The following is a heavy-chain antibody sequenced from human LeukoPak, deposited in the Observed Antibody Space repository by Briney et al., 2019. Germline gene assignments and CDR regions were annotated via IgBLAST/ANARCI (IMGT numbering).Heavy chain of an antibody. CDR1: GFTFSSYS. CDR3: ARVNHGYSYGNNWFDP. J-gene: IGHJ5*02. V-gene: IGHV3-21*04. D-gene: IGHD5-18*01. Sequence: PGGSLRLSCAASGFTFSSYSMNWVRQAPGKGLEWVSSISSSSSYIYYADSVKGRFTISRDNAKNSLYLQMNSLRAEDTAVYYCARVNHGYSYGNNWFDPWGQGTLVTVSS. CDR2: ISSSSSYI.